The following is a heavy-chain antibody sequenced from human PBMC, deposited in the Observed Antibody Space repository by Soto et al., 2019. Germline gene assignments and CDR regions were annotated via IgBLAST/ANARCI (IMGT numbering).Heavy chain of an antibody. CDR2: IYPGDSDT. D-gene: IGHD6-6*01. J-gene: IGHJ6*01. V-gene: IGHV5-51*01. CDR1: GYSFTSYW. Sequence: HGESLMTYCQVPGYSFTSYWIGWVRQMPAKRLEWMGIIYPGDSDTRYSPSFQGQVTISADKSISTAYLQWSRLKASDTAMYYCARHSSSSSPGPVYYGMDVWGQGTTVTVSS. CDR3: ARHSSSSSPGPVYYGMDV.